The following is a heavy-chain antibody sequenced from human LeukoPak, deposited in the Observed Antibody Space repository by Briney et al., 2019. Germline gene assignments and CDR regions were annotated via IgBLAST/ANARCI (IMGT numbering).Heavy chain of an antibody. Sequence: SVKVSCEASGGTFSSYAISWVRQAPGQGLEWMGGIIPIFGTANYAQKFQGRVTITTDESTSTAYMQLSSLRSEDTAVYYCASPSPAAYSYGYFDYWGQGTLVTVSS. J-gene: IGHJ4*02. CDR2: IIPIFGTA. V-gene: IGHV1-69*05. CDR3: ASPSPAAYSYGYFDY. CDR1: GGTFSSYA. D-gene: IGHD5-18*01.